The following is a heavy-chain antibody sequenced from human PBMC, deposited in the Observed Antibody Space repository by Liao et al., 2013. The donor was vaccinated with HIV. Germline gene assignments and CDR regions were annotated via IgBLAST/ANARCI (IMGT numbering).Heavy chain of an antibody. V-gene: IGHV4-4*07. Sequence: QVQLQESGPGLVKPSETLSLTCTVSGGSISSYYWSWIRQPAGKGLEWIGHIYTSGSTNYNPSLKSRVTMSVDTSKNQFSLKLSSVTAADTAVYFCARTDQYYDFWNGYENWFDPWGPGTLVTVSS. D-gene: IGHD3-3*01. CDR2: IYTSGST. J-gene: IGHJ5*02. CDR1: GGSISSYY. CDR3: ARTDQYYDFWNGYENWFDP.